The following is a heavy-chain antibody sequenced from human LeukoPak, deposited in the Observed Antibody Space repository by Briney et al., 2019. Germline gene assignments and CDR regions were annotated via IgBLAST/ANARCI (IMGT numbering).Heavy chain of an antibody. CDR2: ISVYNGNT. CDR3: ARNMIVVVTNYYYYYMDV. V-gene: IGHV1-18*01. Sequence: ASVKVSCKASGYTFTSYGISWVRQAPGQGLEWMGWISVYNGNTNYAQKLQGRVTMTTDTSTSTAYMELRSLRSDDTAVYYCARNMIVVVTNYYYYYMDVWGKGTTVTISS. CDR1: GYTFTSYG. J-gene: IGHJ6*03. D-gene: IGHD3-22*01.